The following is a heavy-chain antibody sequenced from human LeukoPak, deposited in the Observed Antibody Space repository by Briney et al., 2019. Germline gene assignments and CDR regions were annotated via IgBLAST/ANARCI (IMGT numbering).Heavy chain of an antibody. V-gene: IGHV1-2*02. CDR3: ASGAGNWKTSKFDY. CDR1: GYTFTGYY. D-gene: IGHD1-20*01. CDR2: INPNSGGT. J-gene: IGHJ4*02. Sequence: ASVKVSCKASGYTFTGYYMHWVRQAPGQGLEWMGWINPNSGGTNYAQKFQGRVTMTRDTSISTAYMELSRLSSDDTAVYYCASGAGNWKTSKFDYWGQGTLVTVSS.